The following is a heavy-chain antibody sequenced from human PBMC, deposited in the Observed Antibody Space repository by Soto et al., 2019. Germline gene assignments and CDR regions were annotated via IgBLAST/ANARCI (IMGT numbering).Heavy chain of an antibody. CDR3: AIVRVTDSPLDH. V-gene: IGHV3-30*03. D-gene: IGHD2-21*02. CDR1: GFTFRSSG. Sequence: QVPLVESGGGVVQPGTSLTLTCTASGFTFRSSGMHWVRQAPGKGLEWLAFLADDGSQKFYADSVKGRFSISRDNTKNTLYLHMSSLTAEDTAIYYCAIVRVTDSPLDHWGPGTLVTVSS. J-gene: IGHJ4*02. CDR2: LADDGSQK.